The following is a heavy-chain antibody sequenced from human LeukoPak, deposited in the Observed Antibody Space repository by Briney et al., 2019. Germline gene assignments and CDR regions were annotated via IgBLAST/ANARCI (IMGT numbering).Heavy chain of an antibody. CDR2: IHHGGNT. CDR3: ARWLGKGFDM. D-gene: IGHD3-22*01. Sequence: PSETLSLTCSVSTYSISSNSYWGWIRQSPGKGLEWIGSIHHGGNTYYNPSLKSRVTMSIDTSNNQFSLEMSSVTAADTAVYYCARWLGKGFDMWGQETLVTVSS. V-gene: IGHV4-38-2*02. J-gene: IGHJ3*02. CDR1: TYSISSNSY.